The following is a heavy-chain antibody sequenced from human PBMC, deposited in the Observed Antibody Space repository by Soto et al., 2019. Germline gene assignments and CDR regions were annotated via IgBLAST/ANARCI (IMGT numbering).Heavy chain of an antibody. CDR2: VGHDGSAQ. CDR1: GFSFSSYG. Sequence: QVQLVESGGGVVQPGRSLRLSCAASGFSFSSYGMHWVRQAPGKGLEWVTVVGHDGSAQEYADSVKGRFTISRDNSKNTLYPQMDSLRAEDTAVYYCAKEFLPIPMVYWYFDLWGRGTLVTVSS. J-gene: IGHJ2*01. CDR3: AKEFLPIPMVYWYFDL. D-gene: IGHD3-10*01. V-gene: IGHV3-30*18.